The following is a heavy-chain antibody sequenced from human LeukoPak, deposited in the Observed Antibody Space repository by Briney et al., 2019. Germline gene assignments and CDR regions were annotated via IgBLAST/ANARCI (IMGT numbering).Heavy chain of an antibody. CDR3: AKGASGNFDY. V-gene: IGHV3-23*01. CDR2: ISGSGGST. Sequence: PGGSLRLSCAASGFTFSSYGMSWVRQAPGKGLEWVSGISGSGGSTYYADSVKGRFTISRDNSKNTLYVKMNTLRAEDTAVYYCAKGASGNFDYWGQGTLVTVSS. CDR1: GFTFSSYG. J-gene: IGHJ4*02. D-gene: IGHD4/OR15-4a*01.